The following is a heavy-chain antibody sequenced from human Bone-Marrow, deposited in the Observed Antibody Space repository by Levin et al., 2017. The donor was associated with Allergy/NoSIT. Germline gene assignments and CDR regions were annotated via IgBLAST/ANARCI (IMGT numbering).Heavy chain of an antibody. CDR2: IKSKAYGGTT. CDR1: GFSFGDYA. Sequence: GGSLRLSCTGSGFSFGDYALSWFRQAPGKGLEWVGFIKSKAYGGTTKYAASVKDRVTISRDDSKSIAYLEMNSLKTEDTAEYFCSRQRRNDASETTYWFDSWGQGTLVTVSS. J-gene: IGHJ5*01. V-gene: IGHV3-49*03. CDR3: SRQRRNDASETTYWFDS. D-gene: IGHD1-1*01.